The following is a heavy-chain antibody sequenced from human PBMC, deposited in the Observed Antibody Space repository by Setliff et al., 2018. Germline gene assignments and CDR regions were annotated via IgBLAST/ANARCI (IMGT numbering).Heavy chain of an antibody. CDR2: INPSGGST. V-gene: IGHV1-46*01. Sequence: ASVKVSCKTSGYTFTGYYMHWVRQAPGQGLEWMGIINPSGGSTSYAQKFQGRVTMTRDTSTSTVYMELSSLRSEDTAVYYCARGALYYDSSGYYPDYSGQGTLVTVSS. J-gene: IGHJ4*02. CDR3: ARGALYYDSSGYYPDY. D-gene: IGHD3-22*01. CDR1: GYTFTGYY.